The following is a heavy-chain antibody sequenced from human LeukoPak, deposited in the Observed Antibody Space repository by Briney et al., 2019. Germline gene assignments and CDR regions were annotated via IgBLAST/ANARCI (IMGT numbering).Heavy chain of an antibody. CDR1: GGSIGIYY. V-gene: IGHV4-59*12. J-gene: IGHJ6*03. D-gene: IGHD2-2*02. CDR3: ARDRYCSSTSCYTQGYYYYYYMDV. Sequence: PSETLSLTCTVSGGSIGIYYWSWIRQPPGKGLEWIGYIYYTGSTNYNPSLKSRVTISVGTSKNQFSLKLSSVTAADTAVYYCARDRYCSSTSCYTQGYYYYYYMDVWGKGTTVTVSS. CDR2: IYYTGST.